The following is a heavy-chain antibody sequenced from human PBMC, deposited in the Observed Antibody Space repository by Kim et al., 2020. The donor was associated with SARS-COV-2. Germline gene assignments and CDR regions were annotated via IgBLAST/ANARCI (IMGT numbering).Heavy chain of an antibody. Sequence: ASVKVSCKASEKASEYTFTNYTVNLVRQAPGQGLEWMGWINTKMGTQGLPRAAKTGNQPMPRASQDTLSSPWTPLSTTFLQMRSLKAADTAVYSCARQFLVRGVILGYWGQGALVTVSS. V-gene: IGHV7-4-1*01. CDR2: INTKMGTQGLPRAAKTGN. J-gene: IGHJ4*02. CDR1: EKASEYTFTNYT. CDR3: ARQFLVRGVILGY. D-gene: IGHD3-10*01.